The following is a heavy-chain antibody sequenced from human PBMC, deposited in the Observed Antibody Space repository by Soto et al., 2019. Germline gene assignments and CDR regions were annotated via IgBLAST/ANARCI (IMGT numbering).Heavy chain of an antibody. D-gene: IGHD3-3*01. J-gene: IGHJ3*02. CDR2: ISAYNGNT. Sequence: ASVKGSCKAAGYTFTRDGSSWVSQAPRQGLEWMGWISAYNGNTNYAQKLQGRVTMTTDTSTSTAYMELRSLRSDDTAVYYCARDSCSKEVLRFLEWSHDAFDIWGQGTMVTVSS. V-gene: IGHV1-18*01. CDR1: GYTFTRDG. CDR3: ARDSCSKEVLRFLEWSHDAFDI.